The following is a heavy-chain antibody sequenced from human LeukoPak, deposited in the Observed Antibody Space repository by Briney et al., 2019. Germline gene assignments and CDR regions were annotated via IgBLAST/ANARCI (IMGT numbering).Heavy chain of an antibody. CDR3: ARLIVVVPAARPYYYMDV. J-gene: IGHJ6*03. Sequence: SETLSLTCTVSGGSISSSSHYWGWIRQPPGKGLEWIGSIYYSGSTYYNLSLKSRVTISVDTSKNQFSLKLSSVTAADTAVYYCARLIVVVPAARPYYYMDVWGKGTTVTVSS. CDR1: GGSISSSSHY. CDR2: IYYSGST. D-gene: IGHD2-2*01. V-gene: IGHV4-39*01.